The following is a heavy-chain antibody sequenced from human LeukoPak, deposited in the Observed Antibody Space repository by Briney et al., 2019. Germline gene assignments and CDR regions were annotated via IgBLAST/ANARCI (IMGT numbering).Heavy chain of an antibody. D-gene: IGHD3-22*01. CDR2: IYYSGST. CDR3: ARQYYYDSSGLRF. J-gene: IGHJ4*02. Sequence: SETQSLTCTVSGGSISSSSNYWGWIRQPPGKGLEWIGSIYYSGSTYYNPSLKSRVTISVDTSKNQFSLKLSSVTAADTAVYYCARQYYYDSSGLRFGGQGTLVTVSS. CDR1: GGSISSSSNY. V-gene: IGHV4-39*01.